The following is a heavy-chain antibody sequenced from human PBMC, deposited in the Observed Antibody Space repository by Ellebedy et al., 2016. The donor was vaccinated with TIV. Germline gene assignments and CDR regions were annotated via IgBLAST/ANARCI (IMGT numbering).Heavy chain of an antibody. Sequence: PGGSLRLSCAASGFTFSSFAMHWVRQAPGKGLEWVAAISYDGSNKFYADSVKGRFTISRDNSKNTLYLQMNSLRAEDTAVYYCAKDSRILDSYYYYGMDVWGQGTTVTVSS. CDR3: AKDSRILDSYYYYGMDV. CDR1: GFTFSSFA. V-gene: IGHV3-30*18. CDR2: ISYDGSNK. D-gene: IGHD2-15*01. J-gene: IGHJ6*02.